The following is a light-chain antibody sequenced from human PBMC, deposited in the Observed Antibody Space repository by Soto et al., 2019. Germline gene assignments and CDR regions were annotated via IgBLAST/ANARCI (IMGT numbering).Light chain of an antibody. Sequence: SLLTQSQATLSSVPGARLTLSGRASQYINTRLAWYQHRPGQAPRLLIYQTSIRAAGITARFSASGTGTDFTLTISDVQPEDFAVYYCHQRQSWPRTVGQGTKVDIK. CDR1: QYINTR. V-gene: IGKV3-11*01. CDR3: HQRQSWPRT. J-gene: IGKJ1*01. CDR2: QTS.